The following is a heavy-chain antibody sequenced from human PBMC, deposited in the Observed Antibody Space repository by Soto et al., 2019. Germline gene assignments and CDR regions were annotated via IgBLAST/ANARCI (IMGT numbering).Heavy chain of an antibody. V-gene: IGHV1-8*01. J-gene: IGHJ4*02. CDR1: GYTFTSYD. CDR2: MNPNSGNT. D-gene: IGHD3-22*01. Sequence: ASVKVSCKASGYTFTSYDINWVRQATGQGLEWMGWMNPNSGNTGYAQKFQGRVTMTRNTSRSTAYMELSSLRSEDTAGYYCARVAGVYYDSSGITTGVGDFDYWGQGTLVTVSS. CDR3: ARVAGVYYDSSGITTGVGDFDY.